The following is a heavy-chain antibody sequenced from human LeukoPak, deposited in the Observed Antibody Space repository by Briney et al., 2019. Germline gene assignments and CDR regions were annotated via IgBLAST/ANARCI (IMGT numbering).Heavy chain of an antibody. CDR2: ISAYNGNT. J-gene: IGHJ6*02. V-gene: IGHV1-18*01. CDR1: GYTFTSYG. D-gene: IGHD3-10*01. Sequence: ASVKVSCKASGYTFTSYGISWVRQAPGQGLEWMGWISAYNGNTNYAQKLQGRVTMTTDTSTSTAYMELRSLRSDDTAVYYCARAFPRGITMVRGVIIGPYYYYGMDVWGQGTTVTVSS. CDR3: ARAFPRGITMVRGVIIGPYYYYGMDV.